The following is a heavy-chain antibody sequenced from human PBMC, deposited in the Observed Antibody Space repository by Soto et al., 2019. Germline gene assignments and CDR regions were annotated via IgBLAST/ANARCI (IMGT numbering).Heavy chain of an antibody. Sequence: EVQLVESGGGLVKPGGSPRLSCAASGFTFSTYSMNWVRQAPGKGLEWVSSISSSSRYIYYADSVKGRFTISRDNAMNSLYLQMNSLRAEDTAVYYCARDSNYFGSGSPFDYWGQGILVTVSS. J-gene: IGHJ4*02. V-gene: IGHV3-21*01. D-gene: IGHD3-10*01. CDR3: ARDSNYFGSGSPFDY. CDR2: ISSSSRYI. CDR1: GFTFSTYS.